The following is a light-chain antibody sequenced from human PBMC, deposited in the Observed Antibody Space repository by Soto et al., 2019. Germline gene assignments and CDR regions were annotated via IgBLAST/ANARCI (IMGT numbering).Light chain of an antibody. CDR2: GAS. CDR1: QSVSSSY. V-gene: IGKV3-20*01. CDR3: QQYGSSVT. J-gene: IGKJ5*01. Sequence: SPGTLSLSPGERATLSCRASQSVSSSYLAWYQQKPGQAPRLLIYGASSRATGIPDRLSGSGSGTDFTLTISRLEPEDFAVYYCQQYGSSVTFGQGTRLEIK.